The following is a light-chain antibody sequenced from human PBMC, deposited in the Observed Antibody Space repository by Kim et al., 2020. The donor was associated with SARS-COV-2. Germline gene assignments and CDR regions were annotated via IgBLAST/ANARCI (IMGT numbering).Light chain of an antibody. CDR3: SSYIRGSTNYV. J-gene: IGLJ1*01. Sequence: MTISCTGTSSDVGGYKYVSWYQQHPGKAPKLVIYEVDNRPSGVSIRFSGSKSGNTASLTISGLQAEDEADYYCSSYIRGSTNYVFGTGTKVTVL. CDR1: SSDVGGYKY. V-gene: IGLV2-14*01. CDR2: EVD.